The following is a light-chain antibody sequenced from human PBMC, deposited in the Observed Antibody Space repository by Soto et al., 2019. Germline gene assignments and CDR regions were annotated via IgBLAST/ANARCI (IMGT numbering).Light chain of an antibody. CDR3: QQYSHLIT. V-gene: IGKV3-11*01. CDR2: DTS. J-gene: IGKJ5*01. Sequence: EVVLTQSPVTLSLSPGDRATLSCRASQSVGNYLAWFQQKPGQAPRLLIYDTSNRASGIPDRFSGSGSGTEFTLTISSLQPEDIATYYCQQYSHLITFGQGTRLEIK. CDR1: QSVGNY.